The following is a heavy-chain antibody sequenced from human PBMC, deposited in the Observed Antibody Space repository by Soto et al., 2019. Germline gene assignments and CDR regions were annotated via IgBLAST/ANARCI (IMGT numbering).Heavy chain of an antibody. J-gene: IGHJ4*02. D-gene: IGHD4-17*01. CDR2: ISVSGGST. Sequence: GALRVSCAASGFTFSSYAMSWVRQAPGKGLEWGSAISVSGGSTHYADSVKGRFTISSDNSKNTLYPQMNSLRGEDTAVYFCAEDRRWRLPRYYFHYWGQGTLVPVSP. CDR3: AEDRRWRLPRYYFHY. CDR1: GFTFSSYA. V-gene: IGHV3-23*01.